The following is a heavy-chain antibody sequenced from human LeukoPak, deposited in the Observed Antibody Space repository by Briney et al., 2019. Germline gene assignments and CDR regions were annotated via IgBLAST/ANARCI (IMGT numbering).Heavy chain of an antibody. D-gene: IGHD1-1*01. J-gene: IGHJ4*02. CDR1: GFTFGDYA. Sequence: GGSLRLSCTASGFTFGDYAMSWIRQAPGKGLEWVGFIRSKAYGEAADYAASVKGRFTISRDDSKAIAYLQMNSLKTEDTAVYHCTRDRGAYNLYDYWGQGTLVTVSS. CDR3: TRDRGAYNLYDY. V-gene: IGHV3-49*03. CDR2: IRSKAYGEAA.